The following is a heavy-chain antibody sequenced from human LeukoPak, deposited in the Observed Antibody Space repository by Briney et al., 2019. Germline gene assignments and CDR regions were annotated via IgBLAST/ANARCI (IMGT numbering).Heavy chain of an antibody. D-gene: IGHD5-18*01. Sequence: PSETLSLTCAVSGAPISNSSYYWGWIRQPPGAGLEWIGSLYYTGSTYYNPSLKSRLTISVDTSKTQFSLKLSSVTAADTAVYYSARLRYGYALSGYFDQWGQGTLVTVSS. CDR2: LYYTGST. CDR1: GAPISNSSYY. CDR3: ARLRYGYALSGYFDQ. V-gene: IGHV4-39*01. J-gene: IGHJ4*02.